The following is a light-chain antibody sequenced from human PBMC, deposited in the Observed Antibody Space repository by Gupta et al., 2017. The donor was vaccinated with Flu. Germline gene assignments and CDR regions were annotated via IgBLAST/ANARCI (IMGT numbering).Light chain of an antibody. V-gene: IGLV2-14*01. CDR1: SSDAGGYNY. J-gene: IGLJ3*02. CDR3: SSYTSSSTSWV. Sequence: QSALTQPASVSGSPGQSLTISCTGTSSDAGGYNYVSWYQQHPGKAPKLMIYEVSNRPSGVSNRFSGSKSGNTASLTISGLQAEDEADYYCSSYTSSSTSWVFGGGTKLTVL. CDR2: EVS.